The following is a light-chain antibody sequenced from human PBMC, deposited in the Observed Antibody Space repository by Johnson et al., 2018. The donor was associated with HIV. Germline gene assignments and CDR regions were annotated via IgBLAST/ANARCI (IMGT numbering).Light chain of an antibody. CDR2: DNN. CDR3: GTWDSSLSAGEV. Sequence: QAVLTQPPSVSAAPGQKVTISCSGSSSNIGNNYVSWYQQLPGTAPKLLIYDNNKRPSGIPDRFSGSKSGPSATLGINGLQTGDEADYYCGTWDSSLSAGEVFGTGTKVTVL. CDR1: SSNIGNNY. V-gene: IGLV1-51*01. J-gene: IGLJ1*01.